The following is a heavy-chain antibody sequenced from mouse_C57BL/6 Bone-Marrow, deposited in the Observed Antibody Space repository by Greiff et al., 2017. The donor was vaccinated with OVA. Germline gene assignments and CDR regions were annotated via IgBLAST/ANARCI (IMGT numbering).Heavy chain of an antibody. CDR1: GYTFTSYW. CDR3: ARGETAQATRAWFAY. J-gene: IGHJ3*01. Sequence: VQLQQSGAELVMPGASVKLSCKAYGYTFTSYWMHWVKQRPGQGLEWIGEIDPSDSYTNYNQKFKGKSTLTVDKSSSTAYMQLSSLTSEDSAVYYCARGETAQATRAWFAYWGQGTLVTVSA. CDR2: IDPSDSYT. V-gene: IGHV1-69*01. D-gene: IGHD3-2*02.